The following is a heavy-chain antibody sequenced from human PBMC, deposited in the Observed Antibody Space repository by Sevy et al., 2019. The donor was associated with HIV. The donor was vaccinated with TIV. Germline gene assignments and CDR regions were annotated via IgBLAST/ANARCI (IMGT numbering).Heavy chain of an antibody. D-gene: IGHD6-19*01. Sequence: GGSLRLSCAASGFTFSSYGMHWVRQAPGKGLEWVAIIWNDGSNKKYADSVKGRFSISRDNSKNTLYLQMNSLRAEDTAVYYCAREGIEVAGIGYYFDYWGQGTLVTVSS. CDR2: IWNDGSNK. J-gene: IGHJ4*02. V-gene: IGHV3-33*01. CDR3: AREGIEVAGIGYYFDY. CDR1: GFTFSSYG.